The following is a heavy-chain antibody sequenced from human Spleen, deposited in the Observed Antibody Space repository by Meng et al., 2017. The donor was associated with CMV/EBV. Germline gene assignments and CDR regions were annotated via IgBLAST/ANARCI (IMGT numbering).Heavy chain of an antibody. CDR3: AKDKLPNRYCSRNSCYPFDY. V-gene: IGHV3-23*02. Sequence: RSYDERWVRQEPGKGREGGRTSSDSGGSTYYEQYVKSRFAISRDKSKNTLFLKMSSLRAEDTAVYYCAKDKLPNRYCSRNSCYPFDYWGQGTLVTVSS. CDR2: SSDSGGST. D-gene: IGHD2-2*01. CDR1: RSYD. J-gene: IGHJ4*02.